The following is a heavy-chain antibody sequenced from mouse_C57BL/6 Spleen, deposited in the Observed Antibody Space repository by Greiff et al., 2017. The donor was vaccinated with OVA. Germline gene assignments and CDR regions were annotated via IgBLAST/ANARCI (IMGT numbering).Heavy chain of an antibody. CDR1: GYTFTSYW. V-gene: IGHV1-50*01. CDR2: IDPSDSYT. CDR3: ARGSSLKFAY. J-gene: IGHJ3*01. Sequence: QVQLQQPGAELVKPGASVKLSCKASGYTFTSYWMQWVKQRPGQGLEWIGEIDPSDSYTNYNQKFKGKATLTVDTSSSTAYMQLSSLTSEDSAVYYCARGSSLKFAYWGQGTLVTVSA. D-gene: IGHD1-1*01.